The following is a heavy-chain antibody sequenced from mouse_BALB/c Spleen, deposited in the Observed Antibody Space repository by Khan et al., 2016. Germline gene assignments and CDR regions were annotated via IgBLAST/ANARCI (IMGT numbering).Heavy chain of an antibody. CDR2: ISNGGDNT. J-gene: IGHJ1*01. CDR1: GFTFSDYY. V-gene: IGHV5-12*02. CDR3: ARNLRNDGSPWYFDV. Sequence: EVELVESGGGLVQPGGSLKLSCATSGFTFSDYYMYWVRQTPEKRLEWVAYISNGGDNTYYPDTVKGRFTISRDNAKNILYLQMSRLKSEDTAMYYCARNLRNDGSPWYFDVWGAGTTVTVSS. D-gene: IGHD1-1*01.